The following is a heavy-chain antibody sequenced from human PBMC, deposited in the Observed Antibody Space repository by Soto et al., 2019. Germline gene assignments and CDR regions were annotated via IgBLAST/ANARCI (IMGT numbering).Heavy chain of an antibody. CDR1: GFICSSYD. Sequence: EVQMFESGGGLAQPGGSLRLSCAASGFICSSYDMSWVRQAPGKGLEWVSTILVDGRTFYVDSVKGRFTISRDSAKNTVYLQMNSLTAGDTALYYCAKATATGGGAFDICGQGTMVTVSS. V-gene: IGHV3-23*01. D-gene: IGHD2-8*02. CDR3: AKATATGGGAFDI. CDR2: ILVDGRT. J-gene: IGHJ3*02.